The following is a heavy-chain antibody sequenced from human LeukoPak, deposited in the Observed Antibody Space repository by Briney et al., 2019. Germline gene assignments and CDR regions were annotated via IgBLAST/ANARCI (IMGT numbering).Heavy chain of an antibody. J-gene: IGHJ4*02. CDR3: AREEAYSSGLDY. Sequence: GGSLRLSCAASGFTFSSYAMYWVRQAPGKGLEWVAVISYDGSDKFYADSVKGRFTISRDNSKNTLYLQMNSLRAEDTAVYYCAREEAYSSGLDYWGQGTLVTVSS. CDR1: GFTFSSYA. D-gene: IGHD6-19*01. V-gene: IGHV3-30*04. CDR2: ISYDGSDK.